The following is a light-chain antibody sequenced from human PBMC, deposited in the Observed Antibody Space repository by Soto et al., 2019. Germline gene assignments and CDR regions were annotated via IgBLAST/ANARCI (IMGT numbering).Light chain of an antibody. Sequence: EIVLTQSPRTRSVCAGERATLACRACQSVRDSYLAWYQQKPGQAPSLLIYDTSTRATGIPDRFIGSGSGTDFALTISRVEPEDFAMYFCQQYGSSPGTVGQGTKVEIK. V-gene: IGKV3-20*01. CDR3: QQYGSSPGT. CDR1: QSVRDSY. J-gene: IGKJ1*01. CDR2: DTS.